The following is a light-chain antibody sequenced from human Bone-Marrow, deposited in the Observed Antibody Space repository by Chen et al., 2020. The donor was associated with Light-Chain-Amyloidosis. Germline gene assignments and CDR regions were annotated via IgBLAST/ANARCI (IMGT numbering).Light chain of an antibody. V-gene: IGLV6-57*01. CDR3: QSYQGSSQGV. CDR1: SGSIATNY. CDR2: EDD. Sequence: NFMLTQPHSVSESPGKTVIISCTRSSGSIATNYVQWYQQRPGSSPTTVIYEDDQRPSGVPDRFSGSIDRSSNSASLAISGLKTEDGADYCCQSYQGSSQGVFGGGTQLTVL. J-gene: IGLJ3*02.